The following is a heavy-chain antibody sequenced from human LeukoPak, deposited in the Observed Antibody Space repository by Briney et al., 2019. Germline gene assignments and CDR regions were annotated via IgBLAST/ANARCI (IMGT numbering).Heavy chain of an antibody. D-gene: IGHD1-26*01. CDR3: ARDRGWELLYFDY. CDR1: GGTFSSYA. CDR2: IIPIFSTA. V-gene: IGHV1-69*05. J-gene: IGHJ4*02. Sequence: SVKVSCKASGGTFSSYAISWVRQAPGQGLEWMGGIIPIFSTANYAQKFQGRVTMTTDTSTSTAYMELRSLRSDDTAVYYCARDRGWELLYFDYWGQGTLVTVSS.